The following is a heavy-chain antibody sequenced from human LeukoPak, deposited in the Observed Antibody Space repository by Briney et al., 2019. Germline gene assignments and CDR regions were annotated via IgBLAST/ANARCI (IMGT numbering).Heavy chain of an antibody. CDR3: ARTTEGGYTYGYFYYYYMDV. V-gene: IGHV4-59*01. J-gene: IGHJ6*03. Sequence: SETLSLTCTVSGGSISSYYWSWIRQPPGKGLGWIGYIYYSGSTNYNPSLKSRVTISVDTSKNQFSLKLTSVTAADTAVYYCARTTEGGYTYGYFYYYYMDVWGKGTTVTISS. D-gene: IGHD5-18*01. CDR1: GGSISSYY. CDR2: IYYSGST.